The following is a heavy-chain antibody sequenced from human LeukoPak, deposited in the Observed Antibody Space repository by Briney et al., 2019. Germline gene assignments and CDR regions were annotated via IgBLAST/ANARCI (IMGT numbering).Heavy chain of an antibody. Sequence: GESLKISCKASGYSFTSYWIGWVRQMPGKGLEWMGIIYPADSDTNYSPSFQGHVTISADKSISTAYLQWSSLKAPDTAMYFCARHLFQHLGGTVGYWGQGTLVTVSS. CDR2: IYPADSDT. CDR1: GYSFTSYW. D-gene: IGHD6-13*01. CDR3: ARHLFQHLGGTVGY. J-gene: IGHJ4*02. V-gene: IGHV5-51*01.